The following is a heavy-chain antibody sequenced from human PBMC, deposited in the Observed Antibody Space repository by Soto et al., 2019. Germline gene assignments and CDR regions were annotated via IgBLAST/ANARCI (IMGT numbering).Heavy chain of an antibody. CDR2: IYYSGST. D-gene: IGHD3-16*01. J-gene: IGHJ4*02. CDR1: GGSISSGGYY. Sequence: SETLSLTCTVSGGSISSGGYYWSWIRQHPGKGLEWIGYIYYSGSTYYNPSLKSRVTISVDTSKNQFSLKLSSVTAADTAVYYCARHYAPRNFFDYWGQGTLVTVSS. CDR3: ARHYAPRNFFDY. V-gene: IGHV4-31*03.